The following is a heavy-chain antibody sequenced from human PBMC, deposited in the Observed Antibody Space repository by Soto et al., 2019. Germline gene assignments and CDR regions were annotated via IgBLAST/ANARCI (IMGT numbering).Heavy chain of an antibody. CDR1: GGSISSGDYY. CDR2: IYYSGST. CDR3: ARDSSGYSSFNWFDP. V-gene: IGHV4-30-4*01. D-gene: IGHD3-22*01. Sequence: SETLSLTCTVSGGSISSGDYYWSWIRQPPGKGLEWIGYIYYSGSTYYNPSLKSRVTISVDTSKNQFSLKLSSVTAADTAVYYCARDSSGYSSFNWFDPWGQGTLVTVSS. J-gene: IGHJ5*02.